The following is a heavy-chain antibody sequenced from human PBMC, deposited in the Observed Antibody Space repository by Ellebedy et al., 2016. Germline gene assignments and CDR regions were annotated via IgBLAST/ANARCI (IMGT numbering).Heavy chain of an antibody. CDR3: ARDGGYCSGGNCYPWYFDL. J-gene: IGHJ2*01. D-gene: IGHD2-15*01. CDR1: GFISWTYS. CDR2: ISSTSVNI. V-gene: IGHV3-21*01. Sequence: GGSLRLXXAASGFISWTYSMTWVRQAPGRGLQWVSSISSTSVNIFYADSVKGRFTISRDNARNSLFLQMSSLRAEDTAVYYCARDGGYCSGGNCYPWYFDLWGRGTLVTVSS.